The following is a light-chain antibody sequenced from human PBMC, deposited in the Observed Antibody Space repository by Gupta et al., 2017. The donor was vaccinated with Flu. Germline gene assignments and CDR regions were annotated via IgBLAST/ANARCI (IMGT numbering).Light chain of an antibody. CDR1: SSNIGSNY. CDR2: RNN. J-gene: IGLJ2*01. Sequence: QSVLTQPPSASGTPGQRVTISCPGSSSNIGSNYVYWYQQLPGTAPKLLIYRNNQRPSGVPDRFSGSKSGTSASLAISGLRSEDEADYYCAAWDDSLSGREVFGGGTKLTVL. CDR3: AAWDDSLSGREV. V-gene: IGLV1-47*01.